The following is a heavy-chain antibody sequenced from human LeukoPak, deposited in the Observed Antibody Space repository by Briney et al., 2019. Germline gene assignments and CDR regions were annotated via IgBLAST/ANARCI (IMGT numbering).Heavy chain of an antibody. D-gene: IGHD2-15*01. Sequence: SETLSLTCAVSGGSFSGYYWSWIRQPPGQGLEWIGEINHSGSTNYYPSLKSRVTISVDTSTNQFSLKMSSVTAADTAVYYFARDEYCSGGSCYSYAFDIWGQGTMVTVSS. CDR2: INHSGST. CDR1: GGSFSGYY. V-gene: IGHV4-34*01. J-gene: IGHJ3*02. CDR3: ARDEYCSGGSCYSYAFDI.